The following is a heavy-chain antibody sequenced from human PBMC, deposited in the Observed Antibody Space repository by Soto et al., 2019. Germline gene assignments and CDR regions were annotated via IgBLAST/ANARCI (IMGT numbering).Heavy chain of an antibody. D-gene: IGHD2-15*01. CDR2: ISAYNGNT. Sequence: ASVKVSCKASGYTFTSYGISWVRQAPGQGLEWMGWISAYNGNTNYAQKLQGRVTMTTDTSTSTAYMELRSLRSDDTAVYYCARVLLGYCSGGSCFPFDYWGQGTLVTVSS. J-gene: IGHJ4*02. CDR1: GYTFTSYG. CDR3: ARVLLGYCSGGSCFPFDY. V-gene: IGHV1-18*01.